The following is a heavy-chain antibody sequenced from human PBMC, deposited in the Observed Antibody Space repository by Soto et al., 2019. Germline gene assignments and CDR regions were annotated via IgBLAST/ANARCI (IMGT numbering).Heavy chain of an antibody. J-gene: IGHJ4*02. CDR2: VYNSGST. CDR3: ARYRREAVAGYTLDN. Sequence: SETLSLTCTVSGGSISSNYWTWIRQPPGKGLEWIGYVYNSGSTNYNPSLKSRVTISEDTSKSQFFLKVNSMTAADTAVYYCARYRREAVAGYTLDNWGQGILVTVSS. V-gene: IGHV4-59*01. CDR1: GGSISSNY. D-gene: IGHD6-13*01.